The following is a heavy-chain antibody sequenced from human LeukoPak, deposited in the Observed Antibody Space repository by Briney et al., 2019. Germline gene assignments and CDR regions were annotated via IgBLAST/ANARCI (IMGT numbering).Heavy chain of an antibody. Sequence: PGGSLRLSCAASGFTFSSYSMNWVRQAPGKGLEWVSSISSSSSSYIYYADSVKGRFTISRDNAKNSLYLQMNSLRAEYTAVYYCARDQGYGDLDYWGQGTLVTVSS. D-gene: IGHD4-17*01. CDR1: GFTFSSYS. CDR2: ISSSSSSYI. J-gene: IGHJ4*02. CDR3: ARDQGYGDLDY. V-gene: IGHV3-21*01.